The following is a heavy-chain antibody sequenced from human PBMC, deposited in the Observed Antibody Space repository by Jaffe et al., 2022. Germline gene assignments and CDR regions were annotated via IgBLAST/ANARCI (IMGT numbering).Heavy chain of an antibody. D-gene: IGHD3-9*01. CDR1: GFTFSSYE. V-gene: IGHV3-48*03. J-gene: IGHJ4*02. CDR3: AREGVHYDILTGYYRGDDYFDY. CDR2: ISSSGSTI. Sequence: EVQLVESGGGLVQPGGSLRLSCAASGFTFSSYEMNWVRQAPGKGLEWVSYISSSGSTIYYADSVKGRFTISRDNAKNSLYLQMNSLRAEDTAVYYCAREGVHYDILTGYYRGDDYFDYWGQGTLVTVSS.